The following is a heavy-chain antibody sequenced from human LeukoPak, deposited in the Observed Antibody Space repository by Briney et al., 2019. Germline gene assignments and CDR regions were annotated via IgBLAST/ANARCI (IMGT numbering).Heavy chain of an antibody. Sequence: SETLSLTCAVYGGSFSGYYWSWIRQPPGKGLEWIGEINHSGSTNYNSSLKSRVTISVDTSKNQFSLKLSSVTAADTAVYYCARGRITLVRGAPLWFDPWGQGTLVTVSS. CDR2: INHSGST. D-gene: IGHD3-10*01. CDR3: ARGRITLVRGAPLWFDP. V-gene: IGHV4-34*01. J-gene: IGHJ5*02. CDR1: GGSFSGYY.